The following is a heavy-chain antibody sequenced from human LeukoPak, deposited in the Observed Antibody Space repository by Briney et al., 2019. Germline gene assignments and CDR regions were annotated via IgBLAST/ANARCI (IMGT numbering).Heavy chain of an antibody. Sequence: SETLSLTCTVSGGSTSNYYWNWIRQPPGKGLEWIGYLHYTGSTTYNPSLKSRVTISVDMSKNQFSLNLSSVTAADTAVYYCARASSRYCSGGSCYSDYYYYMDVWGKGTTVTVSS. V-gene: IGHV4-59*01. J-gene: IGHJ6*03. D-gene: IGHD2-15*01. CDR3: ARASSRYCSGGSCYSDYYYYMDV. CDR1: GGSTSNYY. CDR2: LHYTGST.